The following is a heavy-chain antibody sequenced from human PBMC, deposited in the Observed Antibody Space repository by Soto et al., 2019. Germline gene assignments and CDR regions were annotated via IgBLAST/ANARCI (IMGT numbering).Heavy chain of an antibody. CDR2: IYPGDSEI. V-gene: IGHV5-51*03. D-gene: IGHD2-21*02. CDR1: GYTFTSYW. J-gene: IGHJ4*02. CDR3: ARSWGDSYLHLDY. Sequence: PGESLTISCSVSGYTFTSYWIGWVRQLPGKGLEWMGIIYPGDSEIRYTPSLQGQVTISADKSIRTAYLHWSSLKASDTAMYYWARSWGDSYLHLDYWGQGTLVTVYS.